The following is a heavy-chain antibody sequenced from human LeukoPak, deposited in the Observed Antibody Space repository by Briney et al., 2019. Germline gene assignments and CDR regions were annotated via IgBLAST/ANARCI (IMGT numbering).Heavy chain of an antibody. D-gene: IGHD1-20*01. CDR1: GDSFTSSHYC. CDR2: IQYTRST. Sequence: SETLSLTCTVSGDSFTSSHYCWVWVPLPPGKGLEWIGGIQYTRSTFSNPFLKSRTTISEDTTKTQFFLDMRSATAADTADYYRAKRRHNFDSYFVCGQGTRFTVSS. J-gene: IGHJ3*01. CDR3: AKRRHNFDSYFV. V-gene: IGHV4-39*01.